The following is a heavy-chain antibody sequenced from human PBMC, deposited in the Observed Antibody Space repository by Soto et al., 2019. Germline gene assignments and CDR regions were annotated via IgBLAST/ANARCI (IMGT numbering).Heavy chain of an antibody. V-gene: IGHV3-74*03. CDR3: VRGPDGYNFYY. D-gene: IGHD1-1*01. CDR1: GFTFSSYL. Sequence: EVQLVEAGGGLIQPGESLRLSCAASGFTFSSYLMHWVRQVPGKGLVWVSRINSEGSRISYADFVKGRFTISRDNANNTLFLQMNSLRAEDTAVYYCVRGPDGYNFYYWGRGTLVTVSS. CDR2: INSEGSRI. J-gene: IGHJ4*02.